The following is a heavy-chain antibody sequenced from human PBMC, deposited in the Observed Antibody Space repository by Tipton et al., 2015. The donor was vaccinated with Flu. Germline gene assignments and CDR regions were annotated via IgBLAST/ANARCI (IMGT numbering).Heavy chain of an antibody. CDR3: ARERLQWELWRSLAY. CDR2: TSYDGSKK. Sequence: SLRLSCEVSGFTLSAYGMHWVRQSPGRGLEWVSVTSYDGSKKYFSDSVRGRFTISTDNARNTLYLQMNSLRPEDTAVYYCARERLQWELWRSLAYWGPGTLVTVSS. D-gene: IGHD4-23*01. CDR1: GFTLSAYG. J-gene: IGHJ4*02. V-gene: IGHV3-30*03.